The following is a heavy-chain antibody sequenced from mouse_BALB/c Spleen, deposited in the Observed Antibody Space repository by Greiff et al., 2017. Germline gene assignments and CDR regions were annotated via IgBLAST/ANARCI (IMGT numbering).Heavy chain of an antibody. CDR3: TRDYRYDGYAMDY. J-gene: IGHJ4*01. V-gene: IGHV5-9-4*01. CDR1: GFTFSSYA. D-gene: IGHD2-14*01. Sequence: EVHLVESGGGLVKPGGSLKLSCAASGFTFSSYAMSWVRQSPEKRLEWVAEISSGGSYTYYPDTVTGRFTISRDNAKNTLYLEMSSLRSEDTAMYYCTRDYRYDGYAMDYWGQGTSVTVSS. CDR2: ISSGGSYT.